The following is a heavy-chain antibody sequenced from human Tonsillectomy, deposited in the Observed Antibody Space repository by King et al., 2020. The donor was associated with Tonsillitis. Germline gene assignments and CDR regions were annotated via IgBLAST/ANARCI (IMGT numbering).Heavy chain of an antibody. CDR2: IIPIFGTA. Sequence: VQLVESGAEVKKPGSSVNVSCKASGGTFSSYAISWVRQAPGHGLEWMGGIIPIFGTANYAQKFQGRVTITADESTSTAYMELSSLRSEDTALYYCASYDSSGYPYYYMDVWGKGTTVTVSS. CDR1: GGTFSSYA. D-gene: IGHD3-22*01. V-gene: IGHV1-69*01. CDR3: ASYDSSGYPYYYMDV. J-gene: IGHJ6*03.